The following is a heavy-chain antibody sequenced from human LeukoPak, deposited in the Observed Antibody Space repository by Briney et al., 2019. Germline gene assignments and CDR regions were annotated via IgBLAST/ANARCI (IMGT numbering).Heavy chain of an antibody. CDR2: IYYSGST. CDR1: GGSISSSSYY. CDR3: ASLQYSSGWPFDY. D-gene: IGHD6-19*01. V-gene: IGHV4-39*01. Sequence: PSETLSLTCTVSGGSISSSSYYWGWIRQPPGKGLEWIGSIYYSGSTYYNPSLKSRVTISVDTSKNQFSLKLSSVTAADTAVYYCASLQYSSGWPFDYWGQGTRVTVSS. J-gene: IGHJ4*02.